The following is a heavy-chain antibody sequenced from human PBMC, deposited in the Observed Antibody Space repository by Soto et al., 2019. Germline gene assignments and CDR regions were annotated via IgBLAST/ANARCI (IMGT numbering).Heavy chain of an antibody. Sequence: NPSETLSLTCTVSGGSISSYYWSWIRQPPGKGLEWIGYIYYSGSTNYNPSLKSRVTISVDTSKNQFSLKLSSVTAADTAMYYCARDLRGRGSGRFDPWGQGTLVTVSS. CDR2: IYYSGST. CDR1: GGSISSYY. D-gene: IGHD3-10*01. J-gene: IGHJ5*02. V-gene: IGHV4-59*12. CDR3: ARDLRGRGSGRFDP.